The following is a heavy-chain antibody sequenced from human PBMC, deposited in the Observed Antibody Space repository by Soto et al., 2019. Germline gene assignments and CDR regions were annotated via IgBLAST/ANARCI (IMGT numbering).Heavy chain of an antibody. D-gene: IGHD3-3*01. J-gene: IGHJ4*02. CDR1: GGSISSSSYY. V-gene: IGHV4-39*01. CDR3: ARRRTIFGPFDY. Sequence: SETLSLTCTVSGGSISSSSYYWGWIRQPPGKGLEWIGSIYYSGSTYYNPSLKSRVTISVDTSKNQFSLKLSSVTAADTAVYYCARRRTIFGPFDYWGQGTLVTVSS. CDR2: IYYSGST.